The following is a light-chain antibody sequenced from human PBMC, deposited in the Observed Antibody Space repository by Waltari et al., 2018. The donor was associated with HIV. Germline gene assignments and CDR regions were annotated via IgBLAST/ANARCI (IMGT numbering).Light chain of an antibody. CDR2: GAT. V-gene: IGKV3-20*01. J-gene: IGKJ1*01. CDR3: QQYGSTPWT. CDR1: PSVGGMY. Sequence: EIVLTQSPGTLSLSPGERATLSCRASPSVGGMYVAWYQQKFGQPPRLLLYGATKRATGIPDRFSGSASETEYTLTISRLEPEDFAVYHCQQYGSTPWTFGQGTKVEV.